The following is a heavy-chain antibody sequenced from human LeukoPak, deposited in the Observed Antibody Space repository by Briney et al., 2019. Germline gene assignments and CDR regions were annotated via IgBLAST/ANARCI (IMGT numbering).Heavy chain of an antibody. Sequence: GESLKISCKGSGYSFTNYWIGWVRQMPGKGLGWMGIIYPGDSNPRYSPSFEGQVTISADTSISTAYLQWSSLKASDTAIYYCARHYRWPAYYFDYWGQGTLVTVSP. CDR3: ARHYRWPAYYFDY. CDR2: IYPGDSNP. CDR1: GYSFTNYW. V-gene: IGHV5-51*01. J-gene: IGHJ4*02. D-gene: IGHD3-16*02.